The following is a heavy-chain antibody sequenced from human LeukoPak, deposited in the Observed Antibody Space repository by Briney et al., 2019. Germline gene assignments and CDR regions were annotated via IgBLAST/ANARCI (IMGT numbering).Heavy chain of an antibody. CDR3: ARAGDGGSYEFDY. CDR2: ISSSGSTI. J-gene: IGHJ4*02. Sequence: GGSLRLSCAASGFTFSSYEMNWVRQAPGKGLEWVSYISSSGSTIYYADSVKGRFTISRDNAKNSLYLQMNSLRAEDTAVYYCARAGDGGSYEFDYWGQGTLVTVSS. CDR1: GFTFSSYE. V-gene: IGHV3-48*03. D-gene: IGHD1-26*01.